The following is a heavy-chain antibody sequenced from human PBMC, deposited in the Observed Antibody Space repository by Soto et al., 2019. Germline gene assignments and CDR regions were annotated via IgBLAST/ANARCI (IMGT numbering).Heavy chain of an antibody. CDR2: IIPIFGTA. Sequence: QVQLVQSGAEVKKPGSSVKVSCKASGGTFSSYAISWVRQAPGQGLEWMGGIIPIFGTANYAQKFQGRVTITADESTSTAYMELSSLRSEDTAVYYCAGARWQQPVLGQSFYYYGMDVWGQGTTVTVSS. D-gene: IGHD6-13*01. CDR1: GGTFSSYA. CDR3: AGARWQQPVLGQSFYYYGMDV. V-gene: IGHV1-69*01. J-gene: IGHJ6*02.